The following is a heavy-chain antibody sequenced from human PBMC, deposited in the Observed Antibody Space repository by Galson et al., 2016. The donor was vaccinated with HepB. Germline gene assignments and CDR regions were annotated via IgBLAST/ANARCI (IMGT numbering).Heavy chain of an antibody. Sequence: SLRLSCATSGFTLSHYGMLWVRQAPGKGLEWVAVIWYDGSYKYYADSVKGRFTISRDNSKNTLDLQMNSLRAEDTAVYYCARDPSRHCSSTSCYGEGWFDPWGQGTLVTVSS. CDR3: ARDPSRHCSSTSCYGEGWFDP. V-gene: IGHV3-30*19. J-gene: IGHJ5*02. CDR2: IWYDGSYK. CDR1: GFTLSHYG. D-gene: IGHD2-2*01.